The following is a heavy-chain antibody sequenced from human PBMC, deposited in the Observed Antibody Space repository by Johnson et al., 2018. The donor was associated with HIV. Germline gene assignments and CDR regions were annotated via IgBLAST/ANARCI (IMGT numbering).Heavy chain of an antibody. Sequence: VQLVESGGGLVQPGGSLRLSCAASGFTVSSNYMSWVRQAPGKGLEWVSVIYSGGSTYYADSVKGRCTISRDNSKNTLYLQMNSLRAEDTAVYYCARFMGSTWSDASDIWGQGTMVIVSS. CDR2: IYSGGST. CDR3: ARFMGSTWSDASDI. CDR1: GFTVSSNY. D-gene: IGHD1-26*01. V-gene: IGHV3-66*01. J-gene: IGHJ3*02.